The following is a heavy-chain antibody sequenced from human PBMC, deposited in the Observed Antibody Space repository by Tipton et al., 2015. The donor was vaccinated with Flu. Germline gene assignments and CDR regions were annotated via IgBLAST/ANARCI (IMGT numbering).Heavy chain of an antibody. V-gene: IGHV3-23*01. D-gene: IGHD1-7*01. J-gene: IGHJ4*02. CDR3: ARRTGGTKDY. CDR1: GFAFSDYV. CDR2: MSGSGDGT. Sequence: SLRLSCAASGFAFSDYVMSWVRQAPGRGLGWVSAMSGSGDGTDYTDSVKGRFTISRDNSNNTLYLQMNNLRAEDTAIYYCARRTGGTKDYWGQGTLVTVSS.